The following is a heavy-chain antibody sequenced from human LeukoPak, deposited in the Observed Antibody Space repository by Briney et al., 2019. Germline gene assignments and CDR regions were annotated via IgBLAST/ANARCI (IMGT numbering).Heavy chain of an antibody. D-gene: IGHD3-16*01. V-gene: IGHV4-61*01. CDR3: ARGVGGVREGFDI. CDR2: IFNSGSS. Sequence: SETLSLTCTVSGGSVSSESYHWSWTRQPPGKGLEWIAYIFNSGSSNYNPSPKSRVTISVDTSKNQFSLKLNSVTAADTAQYHCARGVGGVREGFDIWGQGTMVTVSS. CDR1: GGSVSSESYH. J-gene: IGHJ3*02.